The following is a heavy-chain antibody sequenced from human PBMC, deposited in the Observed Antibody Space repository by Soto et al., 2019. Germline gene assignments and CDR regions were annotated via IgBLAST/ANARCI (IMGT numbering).Heavy chain of an antibody. J-gene: IGHJ4*02. CDR3: ARGNWNNFDY. CDR1: GGSISSCYYY. V-gene: IGHV4-30-4*01. Sequence: PSETLSLTFTVSGGSISSCYYYWSWIRQPPGKGLEWIGYIYYSGSTYYNPSLKSRVTISVDTSKNQFSLKLSSVTAADTAVYYCARGNWNNFDYWGQGTLVTVSS. D-gene: IGHD1-20*01. CDR2: IYYSGST.